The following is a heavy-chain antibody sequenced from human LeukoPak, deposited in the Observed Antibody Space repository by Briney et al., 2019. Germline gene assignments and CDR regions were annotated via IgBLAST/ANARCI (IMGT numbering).Heavy chain of an antibody. Sequence: GASVKVSCKASGYTFTSYAMHWVRQAPGQRLEWMGWINAGNGNTKYSQEFQGRVTITRDTSASTAYMELSSLRSEDMAVYYCARDGMRRPYYDFWSGYYPTNYFDYWGQGTLVTVSS. J-gene: IGHJ4*02. CDR1: GYTFTSYA. CDR3: ARDGMRRPYYDFWSGYYPTNYFDY. V-gene: IGHV1-3*03. D-gene: IGHD3-3*01. CDR2: INAGNGNT.